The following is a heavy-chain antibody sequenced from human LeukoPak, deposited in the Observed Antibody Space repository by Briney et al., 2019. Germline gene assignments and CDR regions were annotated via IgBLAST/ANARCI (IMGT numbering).Heavy chain of an antibody. CDR3: AKGSSGWDFDY. CDR2: ISDTGGST. D-gene: IGHD6-19*01. CDR1: GFTFSSYV. Sequence: PGGSPRLSCAASGFTFSSYVMNWVRQAPGKGLEWVSAISDTGGSTYYADSVRGRFTISRDNSKNTPYLQMNSLRAEDTAVYYCAKGSSGWDFDYWGQGTLVTVSS. J-gene: IGHJ4*02. V-gene: IGHV3-23*01.